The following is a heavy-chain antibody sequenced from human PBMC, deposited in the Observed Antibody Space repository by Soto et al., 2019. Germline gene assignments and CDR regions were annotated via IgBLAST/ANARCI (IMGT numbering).Heavy chain of an antibody. D-gene: IGHD1-7*01. Sequence: GGSLRLSCAASGFTFSSCAMNWVRQAPGKGLEWVSTISGSGESTYYADSVKGRFTISRDNSKSTLYPQMNSLRAEDTAVYYCAKDRWNYDYFDFWGQGTLVTVSS. V-gene: IGHV3-23*01. CDR3: AKDRWNYDYFDF. CDR2: ISGSGEST. CDR1: GFTFSSCA. J-gene: IGHJ4*02.